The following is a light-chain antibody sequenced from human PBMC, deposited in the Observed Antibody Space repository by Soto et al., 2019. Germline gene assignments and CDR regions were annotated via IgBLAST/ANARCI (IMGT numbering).Light chain of an antibody. CDR1: QSVGSTF. Sequence: EIVLTQSPGTLSLSPGERATFSCRASQSVGSTFFGWYQQKPGQAPRLLIYGTSNRATGTPDRFSGSGSGTEFTLTISSPQSEDFAVYYCQQYEQWPLTFGGGTKVEIK. CDR3: QQYEQWPLT. J-gene: IGKJ4*01. CDR2: GTS. V-gene: IGKV3-20*01.